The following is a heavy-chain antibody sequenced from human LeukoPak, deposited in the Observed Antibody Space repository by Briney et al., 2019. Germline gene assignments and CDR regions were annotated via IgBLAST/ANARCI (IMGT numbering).Heavy chain of an antibody. CDR1: GFTFSNAW. Sequence: GGSLRLSCAASGFTFSNAWMSWVRQAPGKGLEWVGRIKSKTDGGTTDYAAPVKGRFTISRDDSKNTLYLQVNSMKTEHTVVFYCTSEVVIPYYRYYMDVWGKGTTVTVSS. V-gene: IGHV3-15*01. CDR2: IKSKTDGGTT. J-gene: IGHJ6*03. CDR3: TSEVVIPYYRYYMDV. D-gene: IGHD3-22*01.